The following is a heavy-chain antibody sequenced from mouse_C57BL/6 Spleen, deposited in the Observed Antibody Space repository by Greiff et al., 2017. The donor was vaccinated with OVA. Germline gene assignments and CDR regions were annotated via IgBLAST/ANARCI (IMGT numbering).Heavy chain of an antibody. D-gene: IGHD2-3*01. CDR2: IDPEDGDT. J-gene: IGHJ3*01. CDR3: TRDGLAY. Sequence: VQLQQSGAELVRPGASVKLSCTASGFNLKDYYMHWVKQRPEQGLEWIGRIDPEDGDTEYAPKFQGKATMTADTSSHTAFLQLSSLTSEDTAVYYCTRDGLAYWGQGTLVTVSA. V-gene: IGHV14-1*01. CDR1: GFNLKDYY.